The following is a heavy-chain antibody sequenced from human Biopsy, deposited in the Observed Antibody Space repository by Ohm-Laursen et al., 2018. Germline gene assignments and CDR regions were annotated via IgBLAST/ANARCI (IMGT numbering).Heavy chain of an antibody. V-gene: IGHV4-61*01. D-gene: IGHD5-12*01. CDR2: IYYSGST. CDR3: AGRPWPNAFDI. J-gene: IGHJ3*02. Sequence: PPGTLSLTCSVSGGSVSSGSYYWSWIRQPPGKGLEWIGYIYYSGSTNYNPSLKSRVTISVDTSRNQFSLKLSSVTAADTAVYYCAGRPWPNAFDIWGQGTTVTVSS. CDR1: GGSVSSGSYY.